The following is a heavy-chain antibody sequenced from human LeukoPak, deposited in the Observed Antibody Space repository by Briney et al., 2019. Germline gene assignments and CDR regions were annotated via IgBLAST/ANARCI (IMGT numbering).Heavy chain of an antibody. CDR2: ITNTGRTI. J-gene: IGHJ4*02. CDR3: ARGGAYGMMGY. Sequence: SGGSLRLSCVASGFSFSSFEMNWVRQAPGKGLEWLSYITNTGRTINYADSVKGRFTISRDNAKNSLYLHMNSLRGDDTAIYYCARGGAYGMMGYWGQGTLVTVSS. V-gene: IGHV3-48*03. CDR1: GFSFSSFE. D-gene: IGHD4-17*01.